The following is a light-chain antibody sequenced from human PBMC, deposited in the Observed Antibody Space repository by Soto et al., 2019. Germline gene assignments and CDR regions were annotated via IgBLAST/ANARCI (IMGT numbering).Light chain of an antibody. CDR1: QSVSSY. Sequence: IVLEHTSRTPPLSSGERATLSCRASQSVSSYLAWYQQKPGQAPRLLIYDASNRATGIPARFSGSGSGTDFTLTISSLEPEDFAVYYCQQRSNWPITFGQGTRREIK. V-gene: IGKV3-11*01. CDR2: DAS. CDR3: QQRSNWPIT. J-gene: IGKJ5*01.